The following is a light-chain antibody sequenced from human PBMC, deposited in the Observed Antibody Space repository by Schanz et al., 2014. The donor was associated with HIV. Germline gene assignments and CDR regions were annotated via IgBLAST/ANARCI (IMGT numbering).Light chain of an antibody. Sequence: EIVMTQSPATLYVSPGEGATLSCRASQSISNNLAWYQHKPGQAPRLLIYGAFTRATGIPVRFSGRGSGTEFTLTISGLQSEDFALYYCQQYNDWPPIPFGQGTRLEIK. CDR1: QSISNN. J-gene: IGKJ5*01. CDR2: GAF. CDR3: QQYNDWPPIP. V-gene: IGKV3-15*01.